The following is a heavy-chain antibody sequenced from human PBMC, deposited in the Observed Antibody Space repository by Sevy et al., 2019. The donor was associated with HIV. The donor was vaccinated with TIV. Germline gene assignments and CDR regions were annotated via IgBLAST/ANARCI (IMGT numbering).Heavy chain of an antibody. CDR3: AKSISWYASFDS. V-gene: IGHV1-69*13. D-gene: IGHD6-13*01. CDR2: SIPMFGTA. Sequence: ASVKVSCKASGRTFSNYAISWVRQAPGQGLEWMGGSIPMFGTANYVQKFQGRVTITADESTSTAYMELSSLRSEDTAVYYCAKSISWYASFDSWGQGTLVTVSS. CDR1: GRTFSNYA. J-gene: IGHJ4*02.